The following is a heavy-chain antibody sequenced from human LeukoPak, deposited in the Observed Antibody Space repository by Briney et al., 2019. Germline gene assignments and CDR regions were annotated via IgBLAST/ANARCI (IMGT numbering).Heavy chain of an antibody. D-gene: IGHD3-22*01. CDR3: AKESTYYYDSSGIVDY. V-gene: IGHV3-23*01. Sequence: GGSLRLSCAASGFTFSSCAMSWVRQAPGKGLEWVSAISGSGGSTYYADSVKGRFTISRDNSKNTLYLQMNSLRAEDTAVYYCAKESTYYYDSSGIVDYWGQGTLVTVSS. CDR1: GFTFSSCA. J-gene: IGHJ4*02. CDR2: ISGSGGST.